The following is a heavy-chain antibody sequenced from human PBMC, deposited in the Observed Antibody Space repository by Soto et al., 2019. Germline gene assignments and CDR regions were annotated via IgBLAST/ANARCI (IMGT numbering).Heavy chain of an antibody. CDR2: IYYSGST. J-gene: IGHJ4*02. V-gene: IGHV4-39*01. CDR1: GGSISSSSYY. D-gene: IGHD5-12*01. CDR3: ALAGWDIVATNQYYFDY. Sequence: PSETLSLTCTVSGGSISSSSYYWGWIRQPPGKGLEWIGSIYYSGSTYYNPSLKSRVTISVDTSKNQFSLKLSSVTAADTAVYYCALAGWDIVATNQYYFDYQGQTTLVTVSS.